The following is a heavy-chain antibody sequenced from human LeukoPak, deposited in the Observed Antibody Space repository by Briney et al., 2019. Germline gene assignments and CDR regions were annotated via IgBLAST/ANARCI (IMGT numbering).Heavy chain of an antibody. Sequence: ETLSLTCTVSGGSIGSYYWSWVRQAPGKGLEWVSTISSTGGSTYYADSVKGRFTISRDNSKNTLYLQMNSLRAEDTAVYYCAKDSAFDGDYGYYWGQGTLVTVSS. J-gene: IGHJ4*02. CDR1: GGSIGSYY. CDR2: ISSTGGST. CDR3: AKDSAFDGDYGYY. D-gene: IGHD4-17*01. V-gene: IGHV3-23*01.